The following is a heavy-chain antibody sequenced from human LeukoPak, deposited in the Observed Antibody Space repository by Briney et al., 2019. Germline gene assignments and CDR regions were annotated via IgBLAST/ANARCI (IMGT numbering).Heavy chain of an antibody. J-gene: IGHJ4*02. V-gene: IGHV4-39*02. CDR2: ISYSGST. Sequence: SETLSLTCTVSGGSIRSSYYYWGWIRQPPGKGLEWIGSISYSGSTSYNPSLKSRVTISVATSKNQFSLKLNSVTAADTAVYYCARGTYSNTWRPAFDCWGQGTLVTVSS. CDR1: GGSIRSSYYY. D-gene: IGHD6-13*01. CDR3: ARGTYSNTWRPAFDC.